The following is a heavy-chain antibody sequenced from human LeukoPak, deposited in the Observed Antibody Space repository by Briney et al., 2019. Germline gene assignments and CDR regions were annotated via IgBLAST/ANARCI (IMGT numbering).Heavy chain of an antibody. CDR2: VIPDGSFT. CDR1: GFTFRSYW. D-gene: IGHD5-24*01. Sequence: PGGSLRLSCAASGFTFRSYWMHWVRQAPGKGLEGVSRVIPDGSFTNYADSVKGRFTISRDNAKNTLYLQMSSLRAEDTAVYFCVRDGDDFNFDYWGQGSLVTVSS. J-gene: IGHJ4*02. V-gene: IGHV3-74*01. CDR3: VRDGDDFNFDY.